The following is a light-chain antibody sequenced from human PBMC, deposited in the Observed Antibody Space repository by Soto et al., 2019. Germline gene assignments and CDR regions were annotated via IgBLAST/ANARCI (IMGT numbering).Light chain of an antibody. V-gene: IGKV3-11*01. Sequence: EIVLTQSPATLSLSPGERATLSCRASQSVSRYLAWYQQKPGQAPRLLIYDASNRATGIPARFIGSGSGTDFTLTISSLEPEDFAVYYCQQRSDWPTFGGGTKVEIK. CDR1: QSVSRY. J-gene: IGKJ4*01. CDR2: DAS. CDR3: QQRSDWPT.